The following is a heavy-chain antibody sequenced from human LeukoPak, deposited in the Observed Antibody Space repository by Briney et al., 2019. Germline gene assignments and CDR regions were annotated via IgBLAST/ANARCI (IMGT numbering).Heavy chain of an antibody. V-gene: IGHV5-51*01. CDR3: ARRVLTTVTPGGFDP. CDR2: IYPGDSDT. J-gene: IGHJ5*02. CDR1: GYSFTSYW. D-gene: IGHD4-17*01. Sequence: GESLKISCKGSGYSFTSYWIGWVRPMPGKGLEWMGIIYPGDSDTRYSPSFQGQVTLSADKSISTAYLQWSSLKASDTAMYYCARRVLTTVTPGGFDPWGKGTLVTVSS.